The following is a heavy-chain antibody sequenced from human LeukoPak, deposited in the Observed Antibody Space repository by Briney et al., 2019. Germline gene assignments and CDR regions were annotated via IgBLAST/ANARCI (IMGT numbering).Heavy chain of an antibody. CDR2: IIPILGTA. D-gene: IGHD1-26*01. CDR3: ARVTTVGATTTKAFDI. V-gene: IGHV1-69*04. J-gene: IGHJ3*02. Sequence: ASVKVSCKASGGTFSSYAISWVRQAPGQGLEWMGRIIPILGTANYAQKFQGRVTITADKSTSTAYMELSSLRSEDTAVYYCARVTTVGATTTKAFDIWGQGTMVTVSS. CDR1: GGTFSSYA.